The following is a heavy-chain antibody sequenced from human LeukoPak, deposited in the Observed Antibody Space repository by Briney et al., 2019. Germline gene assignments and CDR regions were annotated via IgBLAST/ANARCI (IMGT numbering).Heavy chain of an antibody. CDR2: ISWDSGGI. D-gene: IGHD1-1*01. CDR1: GFTFSSYG. Sequence: GGSLRLSCAASGFTFSSYGMSWVRQAPGKGLEWVSGISWDSGGIGYADSVKGRFTISRANAKKLVYLEMNSLRAEDTAVYYWAKTGMLRRVGYLDVWGKGTAVSVSS. J-gene: IGHJ6*04. V-gene: IGHV3-23*01. CDR3: AKTGMLRRVGYLDV.